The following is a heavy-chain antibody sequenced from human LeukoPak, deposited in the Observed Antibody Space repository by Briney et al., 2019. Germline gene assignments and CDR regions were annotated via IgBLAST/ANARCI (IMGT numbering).Heavy chain of an antibody. CDR3: ARARGYCSGGSCYSDLSIYYYGMDV. CDR2: IYSGGST. Sequence: PGGSLRLSCAASGFTVSSNYMSWVRQAPGKGLEWVAVIYSGGSTYYPDSVKGRFTISRDNSKNTLYLQMNSVRAEDTGVYYCARARGYCSGGSCYSDLSIYYYGMDVWGQGTTVTVSS. D-gene: IGHD2-15*01. J-gene: IGHJ6*02. CDR1: GFTVSSNY. V-gene: IGHV3-53*01.